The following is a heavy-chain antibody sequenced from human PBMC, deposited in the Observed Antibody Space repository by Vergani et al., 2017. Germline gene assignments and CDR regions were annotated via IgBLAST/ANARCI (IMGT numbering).Heavy chain of an antibody. J-gene: IGHJ4*02. D-gene: IGHD2-21*02. CDR3: AKYLRDSTDGLADS. CDR2: IGKDGINT. CDR1: GFTFSNFC. V-gene: IGHV3-30*02. Sequence: QVQLVESAGGVVQPVGSLRLSCAASGFTFSNFCMHLIRQAPGKGLEWLSYIGKDGINTRYRDAVKGRFTVSRDNSKDILYLQMDSLRSEDTALYYCAKYLRDSTDGLADSWGPGTLVIVSS.